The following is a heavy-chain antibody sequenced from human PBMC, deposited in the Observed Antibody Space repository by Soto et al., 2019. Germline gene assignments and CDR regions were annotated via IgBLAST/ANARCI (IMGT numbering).Heavy chain of an antibody. V-gene: IGHV4-4*02. CDR3: ARGPYYYGSGSYYNWFDP. J-gene: IGHJ5*02. CDR1: GDSISNNKW. D-gene: IGHD3-10*01. Sequence: SETLSLTCAVSGDSISNNKWWSWVRQPPGKGLEWIGEIFHSGSTNYNPSLRSRVTISVDKSKNQFSLKLSSVTAADTAVYYCARGPYYYGSGSYYNWFDPWGQGTLVTVSS. CDR2: IFHSGST.